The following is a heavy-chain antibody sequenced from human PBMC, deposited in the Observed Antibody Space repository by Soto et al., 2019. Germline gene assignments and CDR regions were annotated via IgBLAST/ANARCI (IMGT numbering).Heavy chain of an antibody. CDR1: GGSFSGYY. CDR2: INHSGST. Sequence: TLSLTCAVYGGSFSGYYWSWIRQPPGKGLEWIGEINHSGSTNYNPSLKSRVTISVDTSKNQFSLKLSSVTAADTAVYYCARGREYYDILTGYYTNNWFDPWGQGTLVTVSS. D-gene: IGHD3-9*01. J-gene: IGHJ5*02. CDR3: ARGREYYDILTGYYTNNWFDP. V-gene: IGHV4-34*01.